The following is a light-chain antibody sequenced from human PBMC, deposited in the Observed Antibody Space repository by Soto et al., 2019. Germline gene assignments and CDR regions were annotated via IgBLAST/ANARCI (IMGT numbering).Light chain of an antibody. CDR2: AVS. J-gene: IGLJ1*01. CDR3: SSYTSSSTLV. Sequence: QSVLTQPASVSGSPGQSITISCTGASSDVGGYNYVSWYQQHPGKAPKLMIYAVSNRPSGVFSRFSGSKSGNTASLTISGLQAEAEGDYYCSSYTSSSTLVFGTGTKLTVL. CDR1: SSDVGGYNY. V-gene: IGLV2-14*01.